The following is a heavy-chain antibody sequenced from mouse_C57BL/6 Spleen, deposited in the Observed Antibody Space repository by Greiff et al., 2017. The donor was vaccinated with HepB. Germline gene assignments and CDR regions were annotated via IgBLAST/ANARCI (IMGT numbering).Heavy chain of an antibody. J-gene: IGHJ4*01. CDR3: ARFTPYYAMDY. CDR1: GYTFTSYW. Sequence: QVQLKQPGAELVKPGASVKMSCKASGYTFTSYWITWVKQRPGQGLEWIGDIYPGSGSTNYNEKFKSKATLTVDTSSSTAYMQPSSLTSEDSAVYYCARFTPYYAMDYWGQGTSVTVSS. V-gene: IGHV1-55*01. CDR2: IYPGSGST.